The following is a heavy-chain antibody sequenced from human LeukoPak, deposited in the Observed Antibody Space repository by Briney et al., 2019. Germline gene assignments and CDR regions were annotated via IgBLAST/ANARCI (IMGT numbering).Heavy chain of an antibody. D-gene: IGHD2-15*01. CDR3: ARDRYCSGGSCYLLDY. J-gene: IGHJ4*02. V-gene: IGHV1-69*01. CDR2: IIPIFGTA. CDR1: GYSFTSYW. Sequence: KISCKGSGYSFTSYWIGWVRQAPGQGLEWMGGIIPIFGTANYAQKFQGRVTITADESTSTAYMELSSLRSEDTAVYYCARDRYCSGGSCYLLDYWGQGTLVTVSS.